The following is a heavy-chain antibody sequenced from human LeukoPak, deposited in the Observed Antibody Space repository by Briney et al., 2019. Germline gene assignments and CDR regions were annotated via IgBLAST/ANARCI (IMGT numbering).Heavy chain of an antibody. Sequence: PGGSLRLSCAASGFTFSSYGMHWVRQAPGKGLEWVAVISYDGGNKYYADSVKGRFTISRDNSKNTLYLQMNSLRAEDTAVYYCAKLPRVRSGGAFDIWGQGTMVTVSS. CDR3: AKLPRVRSGGAFDI. V-gene: IGHV3-30*18. CDR1: GFTFSSYG. CDR2: ISYDGGNK. J-gene: IGHJ3*02. D-gene: IGHD4-23*01.